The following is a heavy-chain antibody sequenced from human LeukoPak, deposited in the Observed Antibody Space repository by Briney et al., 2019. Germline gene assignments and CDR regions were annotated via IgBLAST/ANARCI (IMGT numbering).Heavy chain of an antibody. J-gene: IGHJ4*02. Sequence: PGGSLRLSCAASGFTFSSYAMSWVRQAPGKGLEWVSAISGSGGSTYYADSVKGRFTISRDNSKNTLYLQMNSLRAEDTAAYYCAKQSLITMVRGVIASFDYWGQGTLVTVSS. CDR3: AKQSLITMVRGVIASFDY. CDR1: GFTFSSYA. D-gene: IGHD3-10*01. V-gene: IGHV3-23*01. CDR2: ISGSGGST.